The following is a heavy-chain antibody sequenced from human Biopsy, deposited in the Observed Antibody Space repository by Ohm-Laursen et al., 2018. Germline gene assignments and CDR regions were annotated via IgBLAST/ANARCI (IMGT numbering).Heavy chain of an antibody. CDR1: GGSIDFKY. CDR3: ARATNSTGWPYYYFYGMDV. Sequence: GTLSLTCSVSGGSIDFKYWTWIRQSADKGLGWIGRITPTGVTHYNPSLESRVTMSLDTSKSQFSLRLNSVTAADTAVYYCARATNSTGWPYYYFYGMDVWGQGTTVTVSS. J-gene: IGHJ6*02. D-gene: IGHD2/OR15-2a*01. V-gene: IGHV4-4*07. CDR2: ITPTGVT.